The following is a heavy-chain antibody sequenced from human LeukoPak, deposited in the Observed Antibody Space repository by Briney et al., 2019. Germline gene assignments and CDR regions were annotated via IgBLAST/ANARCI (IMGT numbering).Heavy chain of an antibody. CDR2: IYPGDSDT. V-gene: IGHV5-51*01. J-gene: IGHJ3*02. CDR3: ARRVYESYYDILTGSSRAKENAFDI. Sequence: GESLTIACKDSVYMFPSYLTGWVGQLDAKELQWMGVIYPGDSDTSYSPSFQGQVTISADKSIRTAYLQWSSLKASDTAMYYCARRVYESYYDILTGSSRAKENAFDIWGQGTMVTVS. CDR1: VYMFPSYL. D-gene: IGHD3-9*01.